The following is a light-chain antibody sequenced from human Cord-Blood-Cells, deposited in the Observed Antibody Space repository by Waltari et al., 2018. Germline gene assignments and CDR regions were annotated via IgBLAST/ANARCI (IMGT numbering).Light chain of an antibody. J-gene: IGKJ1*01. V-gene: IGKV1-5*01. CDR3: QQYNSYSRT. CDR2: DAS. Sequence: DIKMTRSPSILSASVGGRVIITCRASQSISSWLAWYQQKPGKAPKLLIYDASSLESGVPSRFSGSGSGTEFTLTISSLQPDDFATYYCQQYNSYSRTFGQGTKVEIK. CDR1: QSISSW.